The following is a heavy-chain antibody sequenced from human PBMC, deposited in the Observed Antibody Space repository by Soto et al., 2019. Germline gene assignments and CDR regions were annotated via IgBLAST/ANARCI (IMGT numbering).Heavy chain of an antibody. Sequence: ASVKVSCKASGYTFTGYYMHWVRQAPGQGLEWMGWINPNSGGTNYAQKFQGRVTMTRDTSISTAYMELSRLRSDDTAVYYCARDPSVTPKYYYDSSGYYCWFDPWGQGTLVTVS. CDR2: INPNSGGT. D-gene: IGHD3-22*01. CDR3: ARDPSVTPKYYYDSSGYYCWFDP. CDR1: GYTFTGYY. J-gene: IGHJ5*02. V-gene: IGHV1-2*02.